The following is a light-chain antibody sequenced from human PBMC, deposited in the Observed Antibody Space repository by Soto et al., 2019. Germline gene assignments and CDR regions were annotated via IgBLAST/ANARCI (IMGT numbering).Light chain of an antibody. CDR2: GAS. V-gene: IGKV1-6*01. CDR1: QGIRND. CDR3: LQDYNYPWS. J-gene: IGKJ1*01. Sequence: AIQMTPSPSSLSASVGDRVTITCRASQGIRNDLDWYQQKPGKAPKLLIYGASNLQSGVPSRFSGSGSGTDFTLTISSLQPEDFATYYCLQDYNYPWSFGQGTKVDIK.